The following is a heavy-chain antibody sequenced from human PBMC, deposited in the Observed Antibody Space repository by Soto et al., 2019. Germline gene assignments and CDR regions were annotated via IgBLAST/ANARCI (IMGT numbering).Heavy chain of an antibody. J-gene: IGHJ4*02. CDR3: ARGKPYYYDSSGYYSGVY. D-gene: IGHD3-22*01. Sequence: QVQLVQSGAEVKKPGSSVKVSCKASGGTFSSYAISWVRQAPGQGLEWMGGIIPIFGTANYAQKFQGRVTITAEESTSTAYMELSSLRSEDTAVYYCARGKPYYYDSSGYYSGVYWGQGTLVTVSS. CDR2: IIPIFGTA. CDR1: GGTFSSYA. V-gene: IGHV1-69*01.